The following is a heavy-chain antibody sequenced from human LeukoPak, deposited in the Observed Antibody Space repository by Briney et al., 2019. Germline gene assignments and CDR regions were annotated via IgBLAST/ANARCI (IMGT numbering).Heavy chain of an antibody. Sequence: PGGSLRLSCAASGITFSNVVMSWVRQAPGEGLEWIGRIKAKIDGGTTAYAAPVNGRFTISRDDSQNMLFLHMNSLETEDAALYYCTASMSRGVTAARNWGQGTLVTVSS. J-gene: IGHJ4*02. CDR1: GITFSNVV. V-gene: IGHV3-15*01. CDR2: IKAKIDGGTT. CDR3: TASMSRGVTAARN. D-gene: IGHD2-21*02.